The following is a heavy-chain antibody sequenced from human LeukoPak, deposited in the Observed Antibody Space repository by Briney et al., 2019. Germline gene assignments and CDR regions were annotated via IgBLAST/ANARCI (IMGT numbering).Heavy chain of an antibody. V-gene: IGHV4-59*12. CDR1: GGSISSYY. CDR3: ARDRVDSSGYYYYYGIDV. Sequence: SETLSLTCTVSGGSISSYYWSWIRQPPGKGLEWIGYIYYSGSTNYNPSLKSRLTMSADTSKNQFSLKLRSVTAADTAVYYCARDRVDSSGYYYYYGIDVWGQGTTVTVSS. D-gene: IGHD3-22*01. CDR2: IYYSGST. J-gene: IGHJ6*02.